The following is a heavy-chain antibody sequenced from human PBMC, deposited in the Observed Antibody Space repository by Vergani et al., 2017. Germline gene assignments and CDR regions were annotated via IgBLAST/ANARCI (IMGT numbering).Heavy chain of an antibody. CDR1: GGSISSYY. CDR3: ARVRRGYYGSGSYYFYAFDI. CDR2: IYYSGST. D-gene: IGHD3-10*01. V-gene: IGHV4-59*01. Sequence: QVQLQESGPGLVKPSETLSLTCTVSGGSISSYYWSWIRQPPGKGLEWIGYIYYSGSTNYNPSLKSRVTISVDTSKNQFSLKLSSVTAADTAVYYCARVRRGYYGSGSYYFYAFDIWGQGTMVTVSS. J-gene: IGHJ3*02.